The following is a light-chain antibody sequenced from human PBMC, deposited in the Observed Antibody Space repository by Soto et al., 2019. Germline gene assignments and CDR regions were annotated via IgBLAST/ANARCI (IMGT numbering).Light chain of an antibody. CDR2: EAS. V-gene: IGKV3-11*01. Sequence: EIVLTHSPATLTLSPGERATLSCRASQSVSSYLAWYQQKAGQAPRLLIYEASNRATGIPARFSGSGSGTDFTLTISSLEPEDFAVYYCQQRRTFGQGTKVDIK. CDR1: QSVSSY. J-gene: IGKJ1*01. CDR3: QQRRT.